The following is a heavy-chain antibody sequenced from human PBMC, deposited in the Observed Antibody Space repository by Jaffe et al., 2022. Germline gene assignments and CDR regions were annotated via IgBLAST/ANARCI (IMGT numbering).Heavy chain of an antibody. CDR2: IRYDGSNK. D-gene: IGHD4-17*01. CDR1: GFTFSSYG. CDR3: AKDVRGGMTTVTTSFDY. V-gene: IGHV3-30*02. Sequence: QVQLVESGGGVVQPGGSLRLSCAASGFTFSSYGMHWVRQAPGKGLEWVAFIRYDGSNKYYADSVKGRFTISRDNSKNTLYLQMNSLRAEDTAVYYCAKDVRGGMTTVTTSFDYWGQGTLVTVSS. J-gene: IGHJ4*02.